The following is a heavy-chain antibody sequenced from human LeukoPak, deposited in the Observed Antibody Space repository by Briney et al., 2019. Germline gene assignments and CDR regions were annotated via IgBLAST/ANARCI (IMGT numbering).Heavy chain of an antibody. CDR3: ATSPVVPAAIRCPDY. CDR1: GYTFTGYY. D-gene: IGHD2-2*01. Sequence: ASVKISCKAYGYTFTGYYMHWVRQAPGQGLEWMGWINPNSGGTNYAQKFQGRVTMTRDTSISTAYMELSRLRSDDTAVYYCATSPVVPAAIRCPDYWGQGTLVTVSS. J-gene: IGHJ4*02. CDR2: INPNSGGT. V-gene: IGHV1-2*02.